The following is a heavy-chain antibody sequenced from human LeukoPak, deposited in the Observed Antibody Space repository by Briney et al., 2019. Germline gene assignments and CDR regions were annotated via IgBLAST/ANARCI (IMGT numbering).Heavy chain of an antibody. CDR2: IYYSGST. CDR3: ARGFGSYYLGFDY. CDR1: GGSISSYY. V-gene: IGHV4-59*01. J-gene: IGHJ4*02. D-gene: IGHD1-26*01. Sequence: TSETLSLTCTVSGGSISSYYWSWIRQPPGKGLEWIGYIYYSGSTNYNPSLKSRVTISVDTSKNQFSLELSSVTAADTAVYYCARGFGSYYLGFDYWGQGTLVTVSS.